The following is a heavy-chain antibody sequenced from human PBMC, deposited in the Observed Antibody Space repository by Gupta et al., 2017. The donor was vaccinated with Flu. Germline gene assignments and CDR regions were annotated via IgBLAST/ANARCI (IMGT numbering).Heavy chain of an antibody. D-gene: IGHD6-6*01. CDR3: ARRGSSGGFDY. CDR1: GGSISSYY. J-gene: IGHJ4*02. Sequence: QVQLQESGPGLVKPSETLSLTCTVSGGSISSYYWSWIRQPPGKGLEWIGYIYYSGSTNYNPSLKSRVTISVDTSKNQFSLKLSSVTAADTAVYYCARRGSSGGFDYWGQGTLVTVSS. CDR2: IYYSGST. V-gene: IGHV4-59*08.